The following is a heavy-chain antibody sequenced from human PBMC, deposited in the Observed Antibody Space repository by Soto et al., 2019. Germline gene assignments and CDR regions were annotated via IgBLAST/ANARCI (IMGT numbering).Heavy chain of an antibody. CDR3: ARTPSAVAGTVKYGMDV. D-gene: IGHD6-19*01. CDR2: INAGNGNT. Sequence: ASVKLSCKASGYTFTSYAMHWVRQAPGQRLEWMGWINAGNGNTKYSQKFQGRVTITRDTSASTAYMELSSLRSEDTAVYYCARTPSAVAGTVKYGMDVWGQGTTVTVSS. J-gene: IGHJ6*02. CDR1: GYTFTSYA. V-gene: IGHV1-3*01.